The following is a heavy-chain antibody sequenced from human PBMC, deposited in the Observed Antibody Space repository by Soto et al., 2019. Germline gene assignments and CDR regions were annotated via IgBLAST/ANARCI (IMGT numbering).Heavy chain of an antibody. CDR2: IIPIFGTA. J-gene: IGHJ4*02. V-gene: IGHV1-69*06. D-gene: IGHD2-21*02. CDR1: GGTFSSYA. Sequence: SVKVSCKASGGTFSSYAISLVRQAPGQGLEWMGGIIPIFGTANYAQKFQGRVTITADTSTSTVFMELSSLRSDDTAVYYCARGGHIAVVTASFDYWGQGTLVTVSS. CDR3: ARGGHIAVVTASFDY.